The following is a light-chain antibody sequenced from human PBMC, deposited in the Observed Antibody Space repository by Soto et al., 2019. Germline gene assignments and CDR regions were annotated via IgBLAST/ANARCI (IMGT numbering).Light chain of an antibody. V-gene: IGLV4-69*01. CDR2: LNSDGSH. Sequence: QLVLTQSPSASASLGASVKLTCTLSSGHSSYAIAWHQQQPEKGPRYLMKLNSDGSHSKGDGIPDRFSGSSSGAERYLTISSPQSEDEADYYCQTWGTGIRVFGGGTKVTVL. J-gene: IGLJ3*02. CDR3: QTWGTGIRV. CDR1: SGHSSYA.